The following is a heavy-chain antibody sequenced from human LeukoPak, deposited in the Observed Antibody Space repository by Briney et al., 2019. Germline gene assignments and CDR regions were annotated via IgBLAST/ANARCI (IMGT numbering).Heavy chain of an antibody. D-gene: IGHD6-19*01. Sequence: GGSLRLSCAASGFTFSSYAMSWVRQAPGKGLEWVSAISGSGGSTYYADSVKGRFTISRDNSKNTLYLQMNSLRAEDTAVYYCAIPRSRHSSGWYRRWFDPWGQGTLVTVSS. CDR1: GFTFSSYA. CDR2: ISGSGGST. V-gene: IGHV3-23*01. J-gene: IGHJ5*02. CDR3: AIPRSRHSSGWYRRWFDP.